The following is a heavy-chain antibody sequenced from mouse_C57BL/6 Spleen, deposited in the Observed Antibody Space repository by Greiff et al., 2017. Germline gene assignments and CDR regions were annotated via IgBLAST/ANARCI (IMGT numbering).Heavy chain of an antibody. CDR2: ISYDGSN. CDR3: ARDRGYCGRGYFDV. CDR1: GYSITSGYY. Sequence: EVKLQESGPGLVKPSQSLSLTCSVTGYSITSGYYWNWIRQFPGNKLEWMGYISYDGSNNYNPSLKNRISITRDTSKNQFFLKLNSVTTEDTAAYYCARDRGYCGRGYFDVWGTGTTVTVSS. J-gene: IGHJ1*03. D-gene: IGHD1-1*01. V-gene: IGHV3-6*01.